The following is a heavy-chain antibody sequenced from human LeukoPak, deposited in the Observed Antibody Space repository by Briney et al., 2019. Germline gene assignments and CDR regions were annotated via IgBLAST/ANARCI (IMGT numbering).Heavy chain of an antibody. D-gene: IGHD5-24*01. Sequence: GGSLRLSCAASGLTFSSYAMHWVRQAPGKGLEWVAVISYDGSNKYYADSVKGRFTISRDNSKNTLYLQMNSLRAEDTAVYYCARGAWGMATKGGAFDIWGQGTMVTVSS. V-gene: IGHV3-30-3*01. J-gene: IGHJ3*02. CDR2: ISYDGSNK. CDR3: ARGAWGMATKGGAFDI. CDR1: GLTFSSYA.